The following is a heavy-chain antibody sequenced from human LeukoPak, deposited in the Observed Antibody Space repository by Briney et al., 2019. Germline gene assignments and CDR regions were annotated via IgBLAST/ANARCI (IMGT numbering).Heavy chain of an antibody. CDR1: GFTVSSNY. V-gene: IGHV3-53*01. J-gene: IGHJ4*02. CDR2: IYSGGST. CDR3: ARAQQLLYFDY. D-gene: IGHD6-13*01. Sequence: GGSLRLSCAASGFTVSSNYMSWVRQAPGKGLEWVSVIYSGGSTYYADSVKGRFTISRDNSKNTLYLQMNSLRAEDTAVYYCARAQQLLYFDYWSQGTLVTLSS.